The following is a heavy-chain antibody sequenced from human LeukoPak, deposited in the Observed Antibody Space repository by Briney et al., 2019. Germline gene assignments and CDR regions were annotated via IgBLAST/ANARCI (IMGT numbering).Heavy chain of an antibody. D-gene: IGHD2-21*02. CDR3: ARGDLLVVTATWAFDP. Sequence: PSETLSLTCTVFDYSIISGYYWGWIRQPPGKGLEYIGSISHGGRTYYNPSLKRRLTILLDTSKTQFSLKLSSVTAADTAVYFCARGDLLVVTATWAFDPWGQGTLVTVPS. V-gene: IGHV4-38-2*02. CDR2: ISHGGRT. CDR1: DYSIISGYY. J-gene: IGHJ5*02.